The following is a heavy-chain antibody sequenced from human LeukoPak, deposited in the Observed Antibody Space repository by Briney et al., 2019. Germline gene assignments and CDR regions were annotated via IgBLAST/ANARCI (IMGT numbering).Heavy chain of an antibody. D-gene: IGHD1-26*01. Sequence: SETLSLTCTVSGGSISSYYWSWIRQPPGNGLEWIGYIYYTGNTNYNPSLKSRVTISVDTSKNQFSLNLSSVTAADTAIYYCARLGGATSPFGYWGQGTLVTVSS. CDR3: ARLGGATSPFGY. J-gene: IGHJ4*02. CDR2: IYYTGNT. V-gene: IGHV4-59*08. CDR1: GGSISSYY.